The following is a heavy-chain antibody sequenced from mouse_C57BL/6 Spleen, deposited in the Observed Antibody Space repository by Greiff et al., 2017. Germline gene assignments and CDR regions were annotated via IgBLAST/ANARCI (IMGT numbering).Heavy chain of an antibody. J-gene: IGHJ3*01. D-gene: IGHD1-1*01. CDR3: ARGATVVERAWFAY. CDR2: ISSGSSTI. Sequence: EVKLMESGGGLVKPGGSLKLSCAASGFTFSDYGMHWVRQAPEKGLGWVAYISSGSSTIYYADTVKGRFTISRDNAKNTLFLQMTSLRSEDTAMYYCARGATVVERAWFAYWGQGTLVTVSA. CDR1: GFTFSDYG. V-gene: IGHV5-17*01.